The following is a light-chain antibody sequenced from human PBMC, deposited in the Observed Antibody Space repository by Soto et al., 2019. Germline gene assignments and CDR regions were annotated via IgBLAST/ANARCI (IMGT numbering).Light chain of an antibody. CDR3: GTWDTSLSVGV. CDR1: SSNIGNNY. J-gene: IGLJ3*02. Sequence: QSVLTQPPSVSAAPGQKVTISCSGSSSNIGNNYVSWYQHLPGTAPKLLVYEINKRPSGIPDRFSGSRSGTSATLAITGLQTGDEADYYCGTWDTSLSVGVFGGGTKVTVL. V-gene: IGLV1-51*02. CDR2: EIN.